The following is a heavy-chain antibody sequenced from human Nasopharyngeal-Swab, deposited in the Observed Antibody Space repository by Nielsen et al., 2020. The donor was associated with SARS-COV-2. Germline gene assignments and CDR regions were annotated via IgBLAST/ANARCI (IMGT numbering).Heavy chain of an antibody. CDR1: GFTFSGSA. J-gene: IGHJ4*02. CDR3: TSRYSYGL. D-gene: IGHD5-18*01. V-gene: IGHV3-73*01. Sequence: ETLSLTCAASGFTFSGSAMHWVRQASGKGLEWVGRIRSKANSYATAYAASVKGRFTISRDDSKNTAYLQMNSLKTEDTAVYYCTSRYSYGLWGQGTLVTVSS. CDR2: IRSKANSYAT.